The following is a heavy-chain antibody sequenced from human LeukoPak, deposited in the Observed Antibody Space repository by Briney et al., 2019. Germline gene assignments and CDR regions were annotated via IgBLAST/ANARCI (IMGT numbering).Heavy chain of an antibody. D-gene: IGHD2-15*01. CDR2: ISAYNGNT. J-gene: IGHJ5*02. CDR3: ARVPCSGGSCYWFDP. CDR1: GYTFTIYG. V-gene: IGHV1-18*01. Sequence: ASVTVSYKASGYTFTIYGISWVRQAPGQGLEWMGWISAYNGNTNYAQKLQGRVTMTTDTSTSTAYMELRSLRSDDTAVYYCARVPCSGGSCYWFDPWGQGTLVTVSS.